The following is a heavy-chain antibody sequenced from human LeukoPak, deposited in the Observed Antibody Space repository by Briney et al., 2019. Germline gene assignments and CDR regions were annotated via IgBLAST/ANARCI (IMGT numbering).Heavy chain of an antibody. Sequence: TSETLSLTCTVSGYSISSGYYWGWIRQPPGKGLEWIGSIYHSGSTYYNPSLKSRVTISVDTSKNQFSLKLSSVTAADTAVYYCARVGRGSYYHYYYYMDVWGKGTTVTVSS. CDR2: IYHSGST. D-gene: IGHD1-26*01. V-gene: IGHV4-38-2*02. CDR3: ARVGRGSYYHYYYYMDV. CDR1: GYSISSGYY. J-gene: IGHJ6*03.